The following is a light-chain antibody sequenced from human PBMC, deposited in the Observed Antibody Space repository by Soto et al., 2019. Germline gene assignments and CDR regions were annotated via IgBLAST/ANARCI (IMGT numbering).Light chain of an antibody. V-gene: IGKV1-39*01. J-gene: IGKJ1*01. CDR3: QQSYSTPPT. CDR1: QSISSY. Sequence: DIQMTQSPSSLSASVGDRFTMSCLASQSISSYLNWYQQKPGKAPKLLIYAASSLQSGVPSRFSGSGSGTDFTLTISSLQPEDFATYYCQQSYSTPPTFGQGTKVDIK. CDR2: AAS.